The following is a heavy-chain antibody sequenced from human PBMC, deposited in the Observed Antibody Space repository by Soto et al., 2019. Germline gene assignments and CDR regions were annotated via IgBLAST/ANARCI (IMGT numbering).Heavy chain of an antibody. J-gene: IGHJ2*01. V-gene: IGHV4-59*08. CDR1: GGSISSYY. CDR2: IYYSGST. D-gene: IGHD3-10*02. CDR3: ARHGYYVPYWYFDL. Sequence: QVQLQESGPGLVKPSETLSLTCTVSGGSISSYYWSWIRQPPGKGLEWIGYIYYSGSTNYNPSLSRRVTITVDTSKNPFSRKLSSVTAADTAVYYCARHGYYVPYWYFDLWGRGTLVTVSS.